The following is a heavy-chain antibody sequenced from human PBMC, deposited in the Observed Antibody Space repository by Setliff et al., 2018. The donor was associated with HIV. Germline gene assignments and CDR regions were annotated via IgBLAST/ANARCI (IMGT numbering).Heavy chain of an antibody. CDR1: GGSASNSRYY. CDR3: AGLSGGMVPNY. D-gene: IGHD3-10*01. Sequence: SETLSLTCTVSGGSASNSRYYWGWIRQPPGKGLEWIGSIHHSGTAYDNPSLKSRVTISVDPSKNQILLRLSSVTAADTAVYYCAGLSGGMVPNYWGQGTLVTVSS. V-gene: IGHV4-39*01. J-gene: IGHJ4*02. CDR2: IHHSGTA.